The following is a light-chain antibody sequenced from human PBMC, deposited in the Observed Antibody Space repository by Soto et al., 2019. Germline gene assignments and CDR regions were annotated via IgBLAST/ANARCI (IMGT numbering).Light chain of an antibody. CDR2: GAS. CDR3: QQYGSSLAMYT. J-gene: IGKJ2*01. CDR1: QSVSSSY. Sequence: EIVLTQSPGTLSLSPGERATLSCRASQSVSSSYLAWYQQKPGQAPRLLIYGASSRATGIPDRFSGSGSGTDFTLTISRLEPEDFVVYYCQQYGSSLAMYTFGQGTKLEIK. V-gene: IGKV3-20*01.